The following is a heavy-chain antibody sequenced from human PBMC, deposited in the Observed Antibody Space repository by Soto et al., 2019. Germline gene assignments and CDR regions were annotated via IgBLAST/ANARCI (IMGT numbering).Heavy chain of an antibody. CDR2: ISGSGGRK. V-gene: IGHV3-23*01. D-gene: IGHD3-3*01. CDR3: AKRTYYDVWSGYSTFDY. J-gene: IGHJ4*02. CDR1: GFTFSSYA. Sequence: GGSLRLSCAASGFTFSSYAMSWVRQAPGKGLEWVSAISGSGGRKYYAGSVKGRFTISRNNSKNTLYRQMNDLRAEDTAVCYCAKRTYYDVWSGYSTFDYWGQGTLVTVSS.